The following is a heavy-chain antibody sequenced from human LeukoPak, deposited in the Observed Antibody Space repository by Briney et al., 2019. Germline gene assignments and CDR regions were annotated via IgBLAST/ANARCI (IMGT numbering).Heavy chain of an antibody. CDR1: GGSISSGDYY. D-gene: IGHD3-16*01. CDR3: AGDRNWGRGYFDL. V-gene: IGHV4-61*08. Sequence: KTSETLSLTCTVSGGSISSGDYYWNWIRQPPGKGLEWIGYIFYSVSTHYNPSLESRVTMSLDTSKNQVSLKLKSVTAADTAVYYCAGDRNWGRGYFDLWGRGTLVIVSS. J-gene: IGHJ2*01. CDR2: IFYSVST.